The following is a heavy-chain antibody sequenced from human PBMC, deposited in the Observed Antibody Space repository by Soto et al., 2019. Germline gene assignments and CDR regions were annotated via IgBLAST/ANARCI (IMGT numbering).Heavy chain of an antibody. V-gene: IGHV3-30-3*01. CDR3: ARSFGSP. Sequence: QVQLVESGGGVVQPGRSLRLSCAASGFTFSSYAMHWVRQAPGKGLEWVAVISYDGSNKYYADSVKGRFTISRDNSKNTLYLQMNSLRAEDTAVYYCARSFGSPWGQGTMVTVSS. D-gene: IGHD3-16*01. CDR2: ISYDGSNK. CDR1: GFTFSSYA. J-gene: IGHJ3*01.